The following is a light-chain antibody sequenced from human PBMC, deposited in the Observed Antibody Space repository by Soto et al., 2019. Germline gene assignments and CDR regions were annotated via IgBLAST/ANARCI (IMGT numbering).Light chain of an antibody. J-gene: IGKJ2*01. Sequence: EIVLTQSPGTLSLSPGERATLSCRASQSVSANFVAWYQQKPGQPPRLFIHAASGRAAGIPDRFSGSGSGTDFTLTISRLEPEDFAVYYCQQYGSSPYTFAQGTKLEI. CDR3: QQYGSSPYT. CDR2: AAS. V-gene: IGKV3-20*01. CDR1: QSVSANF.